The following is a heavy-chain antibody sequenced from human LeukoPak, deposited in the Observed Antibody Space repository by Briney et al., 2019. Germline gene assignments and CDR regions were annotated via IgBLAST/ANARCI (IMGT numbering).Heavy chain of an antibody. CDR2: IWYDGSKK. CDR3: AKALLRSDRAYYFDY. V-gene: IGHV3-33*06. D-gene: IGHD4-17*01. CDR1: GFTFSSYG. Sequence: GGSLRLSCVASGFTFSSYGIHWVRQAPGKGLEWVAVIWYDGSKKYYADSVKGRFTISRDNSKNTLYLQMYSRRDEDTAVYYCAKALLRSDRAYYFDYWGQGTLVTVSS. J-gene: IGHJ4*02.